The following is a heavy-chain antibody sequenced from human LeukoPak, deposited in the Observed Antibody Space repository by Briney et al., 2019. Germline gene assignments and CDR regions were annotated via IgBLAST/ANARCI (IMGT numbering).Heavy chain of an antibody. CDR1: GGTFSSYA. V-gene: IGHV1-69*04. Sequence: ASVKVSCKASGGTFSSYAISWVRQAPGQGLEWMGRIIPILGIANYAQKFQGRVTMTEDTSTDTAYMELSSLRSEDTAVYYCATRTGIAAAGSSWYFDLWGRGTLVTVSS. CDR3: ATRTGIAAAGSSWYFDL. CDR2: IIPILGIA. J-gene: IGHJ2*01. D-gene: IGHD6-13*01.